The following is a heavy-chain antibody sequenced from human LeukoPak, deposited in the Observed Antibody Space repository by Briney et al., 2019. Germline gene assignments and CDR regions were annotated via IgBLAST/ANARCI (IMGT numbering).Heavy chain of an antibody. CDR3: ATVRWSGYYRPRGAFDI. V-gene: IGHV1-24*01. CDR1: GYTLTELS. Sequence: ASVKVSCKVSGYTLTELSMHWLRQAPGKGLEWMGGFDPEDGETIYAQKFQGRVTMTEDTSTDTVYMELSSLRSEDTAVYYCATVRWSGYYRPRGAFDIWGQGTMVTVSS. CDR2: FDPEDGET. D-gene: IGHD3-3*01. J-gene: IGHJ3*02.